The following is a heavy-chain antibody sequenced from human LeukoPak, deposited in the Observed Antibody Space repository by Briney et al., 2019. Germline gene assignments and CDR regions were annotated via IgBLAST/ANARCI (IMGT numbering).Heavy chain of an antibody. D-gene: IGHD3-10*01. V-gene: IGHV3-48*02. J-gene: IGHJ6*02. Sequence: GGSLRLSCAASGFTFSSYSMNWVRQAPGKGLEWVSYISSSSSTIYYADSVKGRFTISRDNAKNSLYLQMNSLRDEDTAVYYCAREGAGEGNLWFGEIDYGMDVWGQGTTVTVSS. CDR2: ISSSSSTI. CDR3: AREGAGEGNLWFGEIDYGMDV. CDR1: GFTFSSYS.